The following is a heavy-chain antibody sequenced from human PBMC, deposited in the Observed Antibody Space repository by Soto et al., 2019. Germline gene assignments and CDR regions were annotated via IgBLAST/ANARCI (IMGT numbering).Heavy chain of an antibody. CDR1: GGSISSSNW. CDR3: ARSPHLQQLVPDDGLSLYYFDY. CDR2: IYHSGST. D-gene: IGHD6-13*01. J-gene: IGHJ4*02. Sequence: SETLSLTCAVSGGSISSSNWWSWVRQPPGKGLEWIGEIYHSGSTNYNPSLKSRVTISVDKSKNQFSLKLSSVTAADTAVYYCARSPHLQQLVPDDGLSLYYFDYWGQGTLVTVSS. V-gene: IGHV4-4*02.